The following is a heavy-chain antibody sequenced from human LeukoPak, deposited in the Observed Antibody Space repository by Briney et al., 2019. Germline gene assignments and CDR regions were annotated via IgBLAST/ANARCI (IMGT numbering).Heavy chain of an antibody. J-gene: IGHJ6*02. CDR3: AREGWLQLRANSYYGIDV. CDR2: TYYRSKWYN. Sequence: SQTLSLTCAISGDSVSSNSAAWNWIRQSPSRGLEWLGRTYYRSKWYNDYAVSVKSRITINPDTSKNQFSLQLYSVTPEDTAVYYCAREGWLQLRANSYYGIDVWGQGTTVTVSS. D-gene: IGHD5-24*01. CDR1: GDSVSSNSAA. V-gene: IGHV6-1*01.